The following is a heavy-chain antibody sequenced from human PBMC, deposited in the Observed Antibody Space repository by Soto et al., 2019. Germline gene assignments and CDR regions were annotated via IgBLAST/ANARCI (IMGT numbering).Heavy chain of an antibody. J-gene: IGHJ4*02. V-gene: IGHV3-66*01. CDR3: ARGGTMALDY. CDR2: IYSGGST. D-gene: IGHD3-10*01. CDR1: GFTVSSNY. Sequence: EVQLVESGGGLVQPGGSLRLSCTASGFTVSSNYMSWVRQAPGKGLEWVSVIYSGGSTYYADSVMGSFTISRDNSKNTLYLQMNSLRADDTAVYYCARGGTMALDYWGQGTLVTVSS.